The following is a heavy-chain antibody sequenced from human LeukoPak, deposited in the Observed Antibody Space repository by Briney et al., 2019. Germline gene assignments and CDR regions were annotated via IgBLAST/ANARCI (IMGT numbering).Heavy chain of an antibody. J-gene: IGHJ5*02. V-gene: IGHV4-30-4*08. D-gene: IGHD4-17*01. CDR2: IYYSGST. CDR1: GGSFSGYY. CDR3: ARGFGSTVTTGTSGP. Sequence: SETLSLTCAVYGGSFSGYYWSWIRQPLGKGLEWIGYIYYSGSTYYNPSPKSRVTISVDTSKNQFSLKLSSVTAADTAVYYCARGFGSTVTTGTSGPWGQGTLVTVSS.